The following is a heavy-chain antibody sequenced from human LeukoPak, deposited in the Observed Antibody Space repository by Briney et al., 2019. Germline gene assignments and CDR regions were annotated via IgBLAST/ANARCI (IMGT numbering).Heavy chain of an antibody. CDR3: AKAQQWLVQVDY. V-gene: IGHV3-30*18. CDR2: ISYDGSNK. D-gene: IGHD6-19*01. J-gene: IGHJ4*02. Sequence: PGGSLRLSCAASGFTFSSYGMHWVRQAPGKGLEWVAVISYDGSNKYYADSVKGRFTISRDNSKNTLYLQMNSLRAEDTAVYYCAKAQQWLVQVDYWGQGTLVTVSS. CDR1: GFTFSSYG.